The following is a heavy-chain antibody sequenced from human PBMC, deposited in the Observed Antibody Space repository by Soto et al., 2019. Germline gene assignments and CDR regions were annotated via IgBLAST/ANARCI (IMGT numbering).Heavy chain of an antibody. CDR3: ANHGGFDF. CDR2: ISIRGDYR. D-gene: IGHD4-17*01. V-gene: IGHV3-23*01. J-gene: IGHJ3*01. Sequence: EGQLLQSGGGLVQPGESLRLSCAVSVFTFSSSGMSWVRQAPGKGLEWVSSISIRGDYRYYADSVKGRFTISRDNSKNTLYLQMSSLTAEGTALYYCANHGGFDFWGQGTMVAVSS. CDR1: VFTFSSSG.